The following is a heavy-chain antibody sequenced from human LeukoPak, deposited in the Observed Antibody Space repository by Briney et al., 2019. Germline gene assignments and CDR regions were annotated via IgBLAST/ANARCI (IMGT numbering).Heavy chain of an antibody. Sequence: GGSLRLSCAASGFTFSSYAMTWVRHAPGEGLEWVSGISGSGGSTYYADSVKGRFTISRDTSKNTLYLQMNSLRAEDTAVYYCAKGSLPVVITCDFDCWGQGTLVTVSS. CDR3: AKGSLPVVITCDFDC. CDR1: GFTFSSYA. CDR2: ISGSGGST. J-gene: IGHJ4*02. V-gene: IGHV3-23*01. D-gene: IGHD3-22*01.